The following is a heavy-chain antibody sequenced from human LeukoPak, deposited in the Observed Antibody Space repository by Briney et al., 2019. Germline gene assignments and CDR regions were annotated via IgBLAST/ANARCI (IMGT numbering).Heavy chain of an antibody. V-gene: IGHV4-39*01. Sequence: SETLSLTCTVAGGSISSRSYYWGWIRQPPGKGLEWFGSIYYSGSDYYNPSLKSRVPISVDTSKNQFSLKLSSVTAADTAVCYCATYYYGSGSYSDWFDPWGQGTLVTVSS. CDR3: ATYYYGSGSYSDWFDP. D-gene: IGHD3-10*01. J-gene: IGHJ5*02. CDR1: GGSISSRSYY. CDR2: IYYSGSD.